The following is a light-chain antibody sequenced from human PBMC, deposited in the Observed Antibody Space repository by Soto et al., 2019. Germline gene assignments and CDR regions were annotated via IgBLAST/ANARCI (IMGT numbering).Light chain of an antibody. CDR2: GAS. V-gene: IGKV3-20*01. CDR3: HHYGGPPIT. Sequence: EIVLTQSPGTLSLSPGERATLSCTASQSVNSDYLGWFQQKPGQAPRLLIYGASTRATCIPDSFSGSGSGTDFTLTISRLEPEDFAVYYCHHYGGPPITFGQGTRREIK. J-gene: IGKJ5*01. CDR1: QSVNSDY.